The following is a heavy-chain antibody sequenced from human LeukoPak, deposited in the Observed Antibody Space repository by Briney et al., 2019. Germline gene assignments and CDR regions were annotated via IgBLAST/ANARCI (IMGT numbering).Heavy chain of an antibody. CDR1: GGSISSGDYY. J-gene: IGHJ5*02. D-gene: IGHD1-26*01. Sequence: SQTLSLTCTVSGGSISSGDYYWSWIRQPPGKGLEWIGYIYYSGSTNYNPSLKSRVTISVDTSKNQFSLKLSSVTAADTAVYYCARDQTDDSGSYNWFDPWGQGTLVTVSS. CDR2: IYYSGST. CDR3: ARDQTDDSGSYNWFDP. V-gene: IGHV4-61*08.